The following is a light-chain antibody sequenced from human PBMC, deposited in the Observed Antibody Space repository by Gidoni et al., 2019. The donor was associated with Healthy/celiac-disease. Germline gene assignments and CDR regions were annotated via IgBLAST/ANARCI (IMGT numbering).Light chain of an antibody. CDR1: RSLSSY. V-gene: IGKV1-39*01. CDR2: TAS. Sequence: DIQMTQSPSSLSASVGDRLTITCRASRSLSSYLNWYQQKPGKAPKLLIYTASSLPSGVPSRFSGSGSGTDFTLTISSLHPEDFATYYCQQSYSTPWTFGQGTKVEIK. CDR3: QQSYSTPWT. J-gene: IGKJ1*01.